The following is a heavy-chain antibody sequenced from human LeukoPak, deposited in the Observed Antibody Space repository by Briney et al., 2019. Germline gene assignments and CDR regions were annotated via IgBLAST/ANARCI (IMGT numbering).Heavy chain of an antibody. J-gene: IGHJ6*02. Sequence: GRSLRLSCAASGFTFSDFWMHWVRQAPGKGLEWVAVISYDGSNKYYADSVKGRFTISRDNSKNTLYLQMNSQRVEDTAVYYCAKDRKHYYYGMDVWGQGTTVTVSS. CDR2: ISYDGSNK. V-gene: IGHV3-30*18. CDR1: GFTFSDFW. CDR3: AKDRKHYYYGMDV. D-gene: IGHD1-14*01.